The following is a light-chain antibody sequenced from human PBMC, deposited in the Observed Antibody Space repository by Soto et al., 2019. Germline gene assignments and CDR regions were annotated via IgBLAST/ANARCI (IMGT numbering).Light chain of an antibody. CDR1: RGINIY. J-gene: IGKJ5*01. CDR3: QQSHTSPYT. V-gene: IGKV1-39*01. CDR2: AAS. Sequence: DIQMNQSPSSLSASVGDRVTITCRASRGINIYLNWYQQKPGKAPKLVIYAASNLQSGVPSRFSGDGVGTHFTLTISSLQPEDFATYHCQQSHTSPYTFGQGTRLEIK.